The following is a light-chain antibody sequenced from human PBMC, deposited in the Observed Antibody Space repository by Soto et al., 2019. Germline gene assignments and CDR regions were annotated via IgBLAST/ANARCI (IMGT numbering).Light chain of an antibody. CDR1: QSVSSSY. CDR2: GAS. Sequence: EIVLPQSPGTLSLSPGERATLSCSASQSVSSSYLAWYQQKPGQAPRLLIYGASSRATGIPDRFSGSGSGTDFTLTISRLEPEDFAVYYCQQYGSSAWTFGQGTKVDIK. CDR3: QQYGSSAWT. V-gene: IGKV3-20*01. J-gene: IGKJ1*01.